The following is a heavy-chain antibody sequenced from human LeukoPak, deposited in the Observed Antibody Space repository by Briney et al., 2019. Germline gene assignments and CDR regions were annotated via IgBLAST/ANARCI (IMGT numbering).Heavy chain of an antibody. CDR2: IYHSGST. CDR1: GGSISSSNW. Sequence: SVTLSLTCTVSGGSISSSNWWTWVRQPPGKGLEWIGEIYHSGSTNYNPSLKSRVTISVDNSKNHFSLTLSSVTAADTAVYYCAKSGDYRFDPWGQGTLVTVSS. CDR3: AKSGDYRFDP. V-gene: IGHV4-4*02. J-gene: IGHJ5*02. D-gene: IGHD7-27*01.